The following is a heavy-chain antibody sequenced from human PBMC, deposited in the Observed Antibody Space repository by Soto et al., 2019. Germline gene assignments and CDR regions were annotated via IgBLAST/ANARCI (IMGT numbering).Heavy chain of an antibody. V-gene: IGHV1-69*01. CDR1: GGTFSSYA. J-gene: IGHJ4*02. Sequence: QVQLVQSGAEVKKPGSSVKVSCKASGGTFSSYAISWVRQAPGQGLEWMGGIIPIFGTANYAQKFQGRVTITADESTSTAYMELSSLRSEDTAVYYCAKGFWEDIVVVVAAPVLDYWGQGTLVTVSS. CDR2: IIPIFGTA. CDR3: AKGFWEDIVVVVAAPVLDY. D-gene: IGHD2-15*01.